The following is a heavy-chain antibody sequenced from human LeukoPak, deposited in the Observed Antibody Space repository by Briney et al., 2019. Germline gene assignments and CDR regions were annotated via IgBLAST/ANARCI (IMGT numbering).Heavy chain of an antibody. CDR3: ARGNTGRTVTYHFDY. CDR1: GVTVSSNY. D-gene: IGHD4-17*01. Sequence: GGSLRLSCAASGVTVSSNYMTWVRQAPGKGLEWVSVIFSGGNTYYADSVKGRFTISRDNSKNTLYLQMNSLRAEDTAVYYCARGNTGRTVTYHFDYWGQGTLVTVSS. CDR2: IFSGGNT. J-gene: IGHJ4*02. V-gene: IGHV3-53*01.